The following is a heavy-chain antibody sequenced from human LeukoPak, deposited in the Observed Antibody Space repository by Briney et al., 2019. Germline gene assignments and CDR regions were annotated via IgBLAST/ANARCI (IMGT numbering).Heavy chain of an antibody. V-gene: IGHV3-23*01. CDR1: GFTFSSYA. CDR2: TSGSGGNT. CDR3: AKERGSGYYYGVH. J-gene: IGHJ4*02. Sequence: GGSLRLSCAASGFTFSSYAMSWVRQAPGKGLEWVSATSGSGGNTYYADSVKGRFTISRDNSKNTLYLQMNSLRAEDTAVYYCAKERGSGYYYGVHWGQGTLVTVSS. D-gene: IGHD3-22*01.